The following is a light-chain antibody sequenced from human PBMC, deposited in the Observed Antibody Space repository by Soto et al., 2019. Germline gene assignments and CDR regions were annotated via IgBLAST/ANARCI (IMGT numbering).Light chain of an antibody. V-gene: IGKV1-39*01. CDR1: QSISSY. CDR3: QQSYSTHPT. J-gene: IGKJ3*01. CDR2: AAS. Sequence: DIQMTQSPSSLSASVGDRVTITCRASQSISSYLNWYQQKPGKAPKLLIYAASSLQSGVPSRFSGSGSGTDFTLTISSLQPEDCATYYCQQSYSTHPTFGPGTKVDIK.